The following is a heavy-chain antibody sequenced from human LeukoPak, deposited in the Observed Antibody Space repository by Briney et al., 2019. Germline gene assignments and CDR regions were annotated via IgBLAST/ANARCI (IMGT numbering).Heavy chain of an antibody. J-gene: IGHJ4*02. V-gene: IGHV4-34*01. D-gene: IGHD3-10*01. CDR2: INHSGST. CDR3: ARAITMVRGVLYYFDY. Sequence: PSETLSLTCAVCGGSFSGYYWSWIRQPPGKGLEWIGEINHSGSTNYNPSLKSRVTISVDTSKNQFSLKLSSVTAADTAVYYCARAITMVRGVLYYFDYWGQGTLVTVSS. CDR1: GGSFSGYY.